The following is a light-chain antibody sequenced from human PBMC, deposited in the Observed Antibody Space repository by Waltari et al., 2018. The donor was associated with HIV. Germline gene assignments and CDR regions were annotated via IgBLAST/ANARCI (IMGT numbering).Light chain of an antibody. V-gene: IGKV3-15*01. CDR1: QRVSSN. Sequence: EIVMTQSPATLSVSPGERATLSCRASQRVSSNLAWYQQKPGQAPRLLIYGASARSTGIPARFSGSGSGTEFTLTISSLQSEDFAVYYCQQYNNWPHPFGQGTKVEIK. CDR2: GAS. CDR3: QQYNNWPHP. J-gene: IGKJ1*01.